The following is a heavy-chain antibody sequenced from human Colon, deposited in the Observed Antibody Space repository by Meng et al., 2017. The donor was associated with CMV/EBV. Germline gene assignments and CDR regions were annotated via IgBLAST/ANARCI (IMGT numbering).Heavy chain of an antibody. V-gene: IGHV3-7*03. D-gene: IGHD6-19*01. CDR2: INEDGRTI. CDR3: AKSPIWVAVAGVLHY. J-gene: IGHJ4*02. CDR1: GFTFSNYW. Sequence: GESLKISCVASGFTFSNYWMSWVRQAPGKGLEWVANINEDGRTIYFVDSLKGRFTISRDNAKNSLYLQMNSLRAEDTAVYYCAKSPIWVAVAGVLHYWGQGTQVTVSS.